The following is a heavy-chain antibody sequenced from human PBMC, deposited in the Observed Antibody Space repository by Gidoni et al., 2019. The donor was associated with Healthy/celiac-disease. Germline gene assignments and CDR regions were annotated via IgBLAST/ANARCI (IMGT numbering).Heavy chain of an antibody. D-gene: IGHD2-21*01. CDR1: GYTFTSYA. CDR2: INAGNGNT. J-gene: IGHJ6*03. Sequence: QVQLVQSGAEVKKPGASVKVSCKASGYTFTSYAMHWVRQAPVQRLEWMGWINAGNGNTKYSQKFQGRVTITRDTSASTAYMELSSLRSEDTAVYYCARPRIGPYYYYMDVWGKGTTVTVSS. V-gene: IGHV1-3*01. CDR3: ARPRIGPYYYYMDV.